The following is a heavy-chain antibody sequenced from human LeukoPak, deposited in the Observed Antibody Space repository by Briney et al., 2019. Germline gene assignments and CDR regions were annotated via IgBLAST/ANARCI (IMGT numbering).Heavy chain of an antibody. Sequence: GGSLRLSCAASGFTFSNAWMSWVRQAPGKGLEWVGRIKSKTDGGTPDYAAPVKGRFTISRDDSKNTLYLQMTSLKTEDTAVYYCTTDRYPAYYYESSGYYIWDYFDYWGQGTLVTVSS. CDR3: TTDRYPAYYYESSGYYIWDYFDY. J-gene: IGHJ4*02. D-gene: IGHD3-22*01. V-gene: IGHV3-15*01. CDR2: IKSKTDGGTP. CDR1: GFTFSNAW.